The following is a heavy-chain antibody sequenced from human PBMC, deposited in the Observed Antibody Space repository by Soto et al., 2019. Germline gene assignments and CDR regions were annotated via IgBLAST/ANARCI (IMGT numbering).Heavy chain of an antibody. V-gene: IGHV4-59*01. D-gene: IGHD6-13*01. Sequence: SETLSLTCTVSGGSMIAYYWNWMRQPPGKGLQWIGYTYYSGSTTYNPPLKSRVTISVDSSKNQFSLKLDSVTPADTAVYYCARVRGTAGKRYFDYWGPGTLVTVS. J-gene: IGHJ4*02. CDR2: TYYSGST. CDR1: GGSMIAYY. CDR3: ARVRGTAGKRYFDY.